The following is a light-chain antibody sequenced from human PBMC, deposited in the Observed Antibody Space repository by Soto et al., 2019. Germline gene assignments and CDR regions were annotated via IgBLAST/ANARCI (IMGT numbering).Light chain of an antibody. Sequence: EIVMTQSPATLSVSPGERATLSCRASRSVSGNLAWYQQKPGQAPRLLIYGASTRATGIPARFSGSGSGTEFTLTISSLQSEDFAVYYCQQYNNWPPLTFGGGKKVEIK. V-gene: IGKV3-15*01. CDR1: RSVSGN. J-gene: IGKJ4*01. CDR2: GAS. CDR3: QQYNNWPPLT.